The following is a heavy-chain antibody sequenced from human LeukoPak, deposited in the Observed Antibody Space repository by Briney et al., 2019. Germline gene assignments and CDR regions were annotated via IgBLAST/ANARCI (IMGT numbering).Heavy chain of an antibody. D-gene: IGHD6-19*01. V-gene: IGHV5-51*01. CDR3: ARHKAGNGWDLDY. Sequence: GESLQISCKGSGYTFRSYWIGWVRQLPGKGLESMGFIYPGDSDTRYSPSFEGQVTISADKSTSTAYLQWNSLKASDTAMYYCARHKAGNGWDLDYWGQGTLVTVSS. CDR1: GYTFRSYW. CDR2: IYPGDSDT. J-gene: IGHJ4*02.